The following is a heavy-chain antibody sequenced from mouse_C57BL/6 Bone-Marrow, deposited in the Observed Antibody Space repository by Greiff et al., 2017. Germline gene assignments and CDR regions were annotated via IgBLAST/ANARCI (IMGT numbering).Heavy chain of an antibody. J-gene: IGHJ3*01. CDR3: ARSRGFLWTY. V-gene: IGHV1-50*01. CDR2: IDPSDSYT. CDR1: GYTFTSYW. Sequence: VQLQQSGAELVKPGASVKLSCKASGYTFTSYWMQWVKQRPGQGLEWIGEIDPSDSYTNYNQKFKGKATLTVDTSSSTAYMQLSSLTSEDSAVYSCARSRGFLWTYWGQGTLVTVAA. D-gene: IGHD1-1*02.